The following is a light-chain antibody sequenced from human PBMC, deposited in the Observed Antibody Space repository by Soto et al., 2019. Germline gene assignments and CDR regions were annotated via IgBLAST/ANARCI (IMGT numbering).Light chain of an antibody. CDR1: QSISSW. J-gene: IGKJ5*01. CDR3: QQRSNWPRIT. Sequence: DIQMTQSPSTLSASVGDRVTLTCRASQSISSWLAWYQQKPGKAPKLLIYHAYSLESGVPSRFSGSESGTEFTLTISSLEPEDFAIYYCQQRSNWPRITFGQGTRLEIK. CDR2: HAY. V-gene: IGKV1-5*01.